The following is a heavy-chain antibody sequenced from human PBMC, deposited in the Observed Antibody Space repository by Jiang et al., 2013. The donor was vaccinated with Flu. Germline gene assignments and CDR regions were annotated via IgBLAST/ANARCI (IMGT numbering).Heavy chain of an antibody. V-gene: IGHV5-10-1*01. D-gene: IGHD3-3*01. CDR1: GYTFTSFW. Sequence: VKKPGESLRISCKGSGYTFTSFWISWVRQIPGKGLEWMGRIDPTNSYTKYNASFQGHVTISVDKSISTAYLQWSSLRASDTAMYYCARLYDFWSGYSKWGQGTLVTVSS. J-gene: IGHJ4*02. CDR2: IDPTNSYT. CDR3: ARLYDFWSGYSK.